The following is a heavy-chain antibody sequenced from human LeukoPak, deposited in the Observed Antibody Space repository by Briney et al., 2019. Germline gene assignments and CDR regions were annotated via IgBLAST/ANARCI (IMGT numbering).Heavy chain of an antibody. CDR3: ARGGSSGWYGSLRYYYGMDV. CDR2: IWYDGSNK. J-gene: IGHJ6*02. CDR1: GFTFSSYG. D-gene: IGHD6-19*01. Sequence: GGSLRLSCAASGFTFSSYGMHWVRQAPGKGLEWVAVIWYDGSNKYYADSVKGRFTISRDNSKNTLYLQMSSLRAEDTAVYYCARGGSSGWYGSLRYYYGMDVWGQGTTVTVSS. V-gene: IGHV3-33*01.